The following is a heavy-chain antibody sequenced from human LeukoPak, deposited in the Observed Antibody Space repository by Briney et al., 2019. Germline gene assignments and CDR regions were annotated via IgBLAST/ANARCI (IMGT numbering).Heavy chain of an antibody. Sequence: PGGSLRLSCTASGFTFINYAMSWVRQAPGKGLEWVSAISGSGGSTYYADSVKGRFTISRDNSKNTLYLQMNSLRAEDTAVYYCAKDEGYSSPNWFDPWGQGTLVTVSS. CDR1: GFTFINYA. CDR3: AKDEGYSSPNWFDP. CDR2: ISGSGGST. J-gene: IGHJ5*02. V-gene: IGHV3-23*01. D-gene: IGHD6-19*01.